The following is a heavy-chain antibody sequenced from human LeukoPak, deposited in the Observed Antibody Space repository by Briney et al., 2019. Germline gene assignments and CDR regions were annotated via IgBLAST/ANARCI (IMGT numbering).Heavy chain of an antibody. J-gene: IGHJ5*02. CDR2: ISSSGSTI. CDR3: ATHPVAYCSGGSCTPPDWVDP. Sequence: GGSLRLSCAASGFTFSSYEMNWVRQAPGKGLEWVSYISSSGSTIYYADSVKGRFTISRDNAKNSLYLQMNSLRAEDTAVYYCATHPVAYCSGGSCTPPDWVDPWGQGTLVTVSS. CDR1: GFTFSSYE. D-gene: IGHD2-15*01. V-gene: IGHV3-48*03.